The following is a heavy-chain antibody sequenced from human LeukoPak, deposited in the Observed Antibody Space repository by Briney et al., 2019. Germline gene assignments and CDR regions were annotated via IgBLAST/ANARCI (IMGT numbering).Heavy chain of an antibody. CDR3: AEESSYSSSWYGTTPY. J-gene: IGHJ4*02. CDR1: GFTFSSYA. CDR2: ISGSGGST. V-gene: IGHV3-23*01. D-gene: IGHD6-13*01. Sequence: GGSPRLPCEAPGFTFSSYAMGWVGQAPGKGLGWVSAISGSGGSTYYADPVKGGFPISRDNSKNTLYLQMNSLRAEDTAVYYCAEESSYSSSWYGTTPYWGQGTLVTVSS.